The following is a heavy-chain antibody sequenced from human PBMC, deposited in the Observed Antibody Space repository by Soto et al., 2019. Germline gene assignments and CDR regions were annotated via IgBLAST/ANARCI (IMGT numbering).Heavy chain of an antibody. CDR3: ARGGATTVAPFWYFDL. Sequence: QLQLQESGSGLIKASETLSLTCTVSGGSITSGGYSWSWVRQPPGKGPEWIGYIFWSGNSLHNPSLKGRVTISIERSRNQFSLKLRSVTAADTATYFCARGGATTVAPFWYFDLWGRGTLVTVSS. CDR1: GGSITSGGYS. V-gene: IGHV4-30-2*01. J-gene: IGHJ2*01. CDR2: IFWSGNS. D-gene: IGHD4-17*01.